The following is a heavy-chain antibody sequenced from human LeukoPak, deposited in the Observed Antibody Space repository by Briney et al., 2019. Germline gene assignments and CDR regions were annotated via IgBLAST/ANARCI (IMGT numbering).Heavy chain of an antibody. D-gene: IGHD6-19*01. J-gene: IGHJ5*02. CDR2: IYNSGIT. CDR3: ARECCRGWHENWFDP. V-gene: IGHV4-61*02. Sequence: SETLSLTCTVSGGSISSGNYYWSWIRQPAGKGLEYIGRIYNSGITNYNPSLKSRVTISVDTSKNQFSLKLNSVTAADTAVYYCARECCRGWHENWFDPWGQGTLVTVSS. CDR1: GGSISSGNYY.